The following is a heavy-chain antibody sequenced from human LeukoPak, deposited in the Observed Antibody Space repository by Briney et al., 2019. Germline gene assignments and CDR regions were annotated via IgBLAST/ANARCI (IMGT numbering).Heavy chain of an antibody. CDR1: GYSFIDYY. V-gene: IGHV1-2*02. CDR3: ARDIGDYYGSGSYWLL. D-gene: IGHD3-10*01. J-gene: IGHJ4*02. Sequence: ASAKVSCKASGYSFIDYYIHWVRQAPGQGLEWMGWVNPHSGGTKFARKFQGRVTMTRDTSINTAYMEVSSLTSDDTAVYYCARDIGDYYGSGSYWLLWGQGTLVTVAS. CDR2: VNPHSGGT.